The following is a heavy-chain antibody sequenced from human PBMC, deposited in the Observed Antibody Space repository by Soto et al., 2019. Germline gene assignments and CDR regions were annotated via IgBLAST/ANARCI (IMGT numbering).Heavy chain of an antibody. CDR1: GGSISSGDYY. Sequence: PSETLSLTCTVSGGSISSGDYYWSWIRQPPGKGLEWIGYIYYSGSTYYNPSLKSRVTISVDTSKNQFSLKLSSVTAADTAVYYCARVATMVRGVTFFDYWGQGTLVTVSS. D-gene: IGHD3-10*01. CDR3: ARVATMVRGVTFFDY. CDR2: IYYSGST. V-gene: IGHV4-30-4*01. J-gene: IGHJ4*02.